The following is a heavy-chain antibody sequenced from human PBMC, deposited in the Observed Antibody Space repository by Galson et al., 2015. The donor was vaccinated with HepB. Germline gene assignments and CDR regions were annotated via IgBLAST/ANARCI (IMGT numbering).Heavy chain of an antibody. V-gene: IGHV3-23*01. CDR1: GFSFNNYA. CDR3: AKRDYYDSTGYAPLFAS. CDR2: ITGRGGRT. Sequence: SLRLSCAASGFSFNNYAMSWVRQAPGKGLEWVSGITGRGGRTYYADSVKGRFTISRDNSKNTLYLQMNSLRAEDTAVYRCAKRDYYDSTGYAPLFASWGQGTLVTVSS. D-gene: IGHD3-22*01. J-gene: IGHJ4*02.